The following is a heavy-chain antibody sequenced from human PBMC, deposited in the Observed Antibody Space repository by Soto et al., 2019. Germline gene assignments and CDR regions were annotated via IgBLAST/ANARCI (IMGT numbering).Heavy chain of an antibody. J-gene: IGHJ4*02. D-gene: IGHD2-15*01. CDR3: ATGARYCSGGSCYPDD. CDR1: GGTISTNV. V-gene: IGHV1-69*06. CDR2: IMPIFAAP. Sequence: QVQLMQSGAEVKKPGSSVKVSCKASGGTISTNVISWVRQAPGQGLEWMGEIMPIFAAPNNAQKFQGRLTITADTSTTTVYMELSSLTSEDTAVXXXATGARYCSGGSCYPDDWGQGTLVIVSS.